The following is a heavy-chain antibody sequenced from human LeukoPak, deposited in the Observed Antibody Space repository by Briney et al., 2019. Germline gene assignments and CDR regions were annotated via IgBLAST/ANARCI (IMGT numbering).Heavy chain of an antibody. J-gene: IGHJ4*02. CDR1: GFTFSTHV. D-gene: IGHD3-3*01. CDR3: ASGPPFLKYFEY. V-gene: IGHV3-23*01. CDR2: ISVGAEYI. Sequence: GGSLRLSCAASGFTFSTHVMNWFRQAPGKGLEWVSTISVGAEYIFYADSVKGRFTISRDDSNNALYLQMHSLRAEDTALYYCASGPPFLKYFEYWGQGTLVTVSS.